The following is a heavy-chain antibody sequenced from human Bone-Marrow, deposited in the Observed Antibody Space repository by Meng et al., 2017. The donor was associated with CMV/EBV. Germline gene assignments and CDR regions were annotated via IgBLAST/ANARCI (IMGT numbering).Heavy chain of an antibody. V-gene: IGHV1-2*02. CDR2: INPNSGGT. CDR1: GYTFTGYY. D-gene: IGHD2-2*02. CDR3: ATATIVVVPAAIDYYYYGMDV. J-gene: IGHJ6*02. Sequence: ASVKVSCKASGYTFTGYYMHWVRQAPGQGLEWMGWINPNSGGTNYAQKFQGRVTMTRDRSISTAYMELSRLRSDDTAVYYCATATIVVVPAAIDYYYYGMDVWGQGTTVTVSS.